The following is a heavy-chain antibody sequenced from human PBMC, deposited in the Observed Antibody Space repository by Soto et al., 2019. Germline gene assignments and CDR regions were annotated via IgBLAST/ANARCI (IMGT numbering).Heavy chain of an antibody. CDR2: ISTDNGNT. V-gene: IGHV1-18*04. CDR3: ARADYRNPSHYYYYGMDV. D-gene: IGHD4-4*01. J-gene: IGHJ6*02. CDR1: GYTFTSYG. Sequence: ASVKVSCKASGYTFTSYGVSWVRQAPGQGLEWMGWISTDNGNTNYAQKFQGRVTMTTHTSTSTAYMELSSLRSDDTAVYYCARADYRNPSHYYYYGMDVWGQGTTVTVSS.